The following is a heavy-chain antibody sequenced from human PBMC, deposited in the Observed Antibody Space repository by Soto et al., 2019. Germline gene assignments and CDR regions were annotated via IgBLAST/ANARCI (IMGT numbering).Heavy chain of an antibody. CDR1: GGSISSGDYY. D-gene: IGHD3-10*01. J-gene: IGHJ4*02. CDR3: ARGRWFGELLSPPVGFDY. V-gene: IGHV4-30-4*01. CDR2: IYYSGST. Sequence: SETLSLTCTVSGGSISSGDYYWSWIRQPPGKGLEWIGYIYYSGSTYYNPSLKSRVTISVDTSKNQFSLKLSSVTAADTAVYYCARGRWFGELLSPPVGFDYWGQGTLVTVS.